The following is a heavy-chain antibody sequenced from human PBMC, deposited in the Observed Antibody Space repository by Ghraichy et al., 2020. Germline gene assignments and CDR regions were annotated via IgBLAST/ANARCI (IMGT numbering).Heavy chain of an antibody. V-gene: IGHV3-48*03. CDR1: GFTFSNYE. CDR2: ISDGGLSL. D-gene: IGHD3-16*01. J-gene: IGHJ6*02. Sequence: GGSLRLSCAASGFTFSNYEMNWVRQAPGKGLEWVSEISDGGLSLYYADSVKGRFTISRDDATNSVFLEMSRLRAEDTAVYYCVRDWGDYGMDVWGQGTTVTVSS. CDR3: VRDWGDYGMDV.